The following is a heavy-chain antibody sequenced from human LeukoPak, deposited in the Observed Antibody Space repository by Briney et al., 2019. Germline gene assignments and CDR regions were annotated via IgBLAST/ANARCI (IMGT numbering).Heavy chain of an antibody. J-gene: IGHJ6*02. V-gene: IGHV3-21*01. D-gene: IGHD4-11*01. CDR1: GFTFSSYS. Sequence: GGSLRLSCAASGFTFSSYSMNWVRQAPGKGLEWVSSISSSSSYIYYADSVKGRFTISRDNAKNSLYLQMNSLRAEDTAVYYCARVGYSTVYYYYGMDVWGQGTTVTVSS. CDR3: ARVGYSTVYYYYGMDV. CDR2: ISSSSSYI.